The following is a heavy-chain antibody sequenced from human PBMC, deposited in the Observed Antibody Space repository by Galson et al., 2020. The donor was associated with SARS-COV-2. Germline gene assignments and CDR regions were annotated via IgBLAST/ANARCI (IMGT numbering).Heavy chain of an antibody. J-gene: IGHJ5*02. CDR2: VLNSGTT. CDR1: GGSIRSSNYY. V-gene: IGHV4-39*07. CDR3: ARDATSSGGYSGFDP. Sequence: SETLSLTCTVSGGSIRSSNYYWGWIHQPPGKGLEWIGSVLNSGTTHYSPSLQSRVTIAVDTSKNQFSLNLNSVTAADTAMYYCARDATSSGGYSGFDPWGQGTLVTVSS. D-gene: IGHD6-19*01.